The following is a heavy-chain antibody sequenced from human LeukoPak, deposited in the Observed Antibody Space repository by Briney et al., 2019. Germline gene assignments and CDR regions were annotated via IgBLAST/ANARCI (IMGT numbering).Heavy chain of an antibody. V-gene: IGHV3-30*03. CDR2: ISYDGSNK. J-gene: IGHJ4*02. Sequence: PGGSLRLSCAASGFTFSSYGMHWVRQAPGKGLEWVAVISYDGSNKYYADSVKGRFTISRDNSKNTLYLQMNSLRAEDTAVYYCARDTQQYSSSSADYWGQGILVTVSS. D-gene: IGHD6-6*01. CDR3: ARDTQQYSSSSADY. CDR1: GFTFSSYG.